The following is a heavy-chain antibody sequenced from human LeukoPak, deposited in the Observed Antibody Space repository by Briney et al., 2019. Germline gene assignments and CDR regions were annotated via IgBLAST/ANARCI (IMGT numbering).Heavy chain of an antibody. CDR1: GFTFSDHF. CDR3: ARVGDHYDSIGYSVDAFDI. V-gene: IGHV3-72*01. CDR2: IRNRAKSYTT. J-gene: IGHJ3*02. Sequence: GGSLRLSCAASGFTFSDHFMDWVRQAPGKGLQWVGRIRNRAKSYTTEYTASVKGRFTISRDDSKNSLYLKMNSLKIEDTAVYYCARVGDHYDSIGYSVDAFDIWGQGTMVTVSS. D-gene: IGHD3-22*01.